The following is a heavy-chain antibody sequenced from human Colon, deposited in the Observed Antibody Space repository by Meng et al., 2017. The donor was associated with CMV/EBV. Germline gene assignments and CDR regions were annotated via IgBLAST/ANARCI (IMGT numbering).Heavy chain of an antibody. CDR3: ARRKGRAAIKEDNWFDP. D-gene: IGHD6-13*01. CDR1: GGSVGSSRYF. J-gene: IGHJ5*02. Sequence: SETLSLTCAVSGGSVGSSRYFWGWIRQTPGKGLQWIGSIFYNGRTDYSPSLKSRVTISSHTSKNEVSLKLSSVTAADTAVYYCARRKGRAAIKEDNWFDPWGQGTLVTVSS. CDR2: IFYNGRT. V-gene: IGHV4-39*01.